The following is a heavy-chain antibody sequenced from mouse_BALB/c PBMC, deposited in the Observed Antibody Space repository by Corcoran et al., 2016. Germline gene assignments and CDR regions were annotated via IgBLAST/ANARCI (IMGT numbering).Heavy chain of an antibody. V-gene: IGHV9-1*02. CDR3: ARAPLAYYAMDY. J-gene: IGHJ4*01. CDR1: GYTFTNYG. CDR2: INTYTGEP. Sequence: QIQLVQSGPALKKPGETVKISCKASGYTFTNYGMNWVKQSPGKGLKWMGWINTYTGEPTYADDFKGRFAFSFETSASTAYLQINNLKNEDMATYFCARAPLAYYAMDYCGQGTSVTVSS.